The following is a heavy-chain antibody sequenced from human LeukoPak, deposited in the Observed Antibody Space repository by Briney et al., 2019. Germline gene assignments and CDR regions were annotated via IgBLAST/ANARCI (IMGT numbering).Heavy chain of an antibody. J-gene: IGHJ3*01. V-gene: IGHV4-4*07. CDR1: GGSISNYF. Sequence: SETLSLTCTVSGGSISNYFWSWIRQPAGKGLEWIGRIYTSGSTTYNPSLKSRVTVSVDTSKNQFSLNLTSVTAADTAVYYCASDLGGLRAAFDVWGQGTVVTVSS. CDR3: ASDLGGLRAAFDV. CDR2: IYTSGST.